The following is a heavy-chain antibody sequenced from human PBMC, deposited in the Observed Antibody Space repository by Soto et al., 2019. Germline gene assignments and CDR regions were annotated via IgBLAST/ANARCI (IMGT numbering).Heavy chain of an antibody. CDR3: ARDEPEKVFDI. CDR2: ISAYNGNT. CDR1: GYTFTSYG. V-gene: IGHV1-18*01. Sequence: QVQLVQSGAEVKKPGASVKVSCKASGYTFTSYGISWVRQAPGQGLEWMGWISAYNGNTNYAQKLQDRVNLTTDTSTSTDYMELRSVISDDTAVYYCARDEPEKVFDIWGQGTMVTVSS. J-gene: IGHJ3*02.